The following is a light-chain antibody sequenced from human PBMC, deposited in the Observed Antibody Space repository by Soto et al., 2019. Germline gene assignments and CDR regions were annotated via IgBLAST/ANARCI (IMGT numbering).Light chain of an antibody. Sequence: SYDLTQPPSVSVAPGQTARISCGGNDIASKSVHWSQQKPGQAPVLVVYDDNDRPSGIPERFSGSNSGDTVTLTISRVEAGDEADYYCQVWDSSSDHYVFGSGTKVTVL. J-gene: IGLJ1*01. CDR1: DIASKS. CDR3: QVWDSSSDHYV. CDR2: DDN. V-gene: IGLV3-21*02.